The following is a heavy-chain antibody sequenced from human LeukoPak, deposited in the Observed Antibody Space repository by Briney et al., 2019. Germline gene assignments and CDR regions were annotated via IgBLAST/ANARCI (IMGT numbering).Heavy chain of an antibody. J-gene: IGHJ3*02. Sequence: GASVKVSCKASGYTFTGYYMHWVRRAPGQGLEWMGWINPNSGGTNYAQKFQGRVTMTRDTSISTAYMELSRLRSDDTAVYYCARDVVRELRAFDIWGQGTMVTVSS. D-gene: IGHD1-26*01. CDR3: ARDVVRELRAFDI. V-gene: IGHV1-2*02. CDR1: GYTFTGYY. CDR2: INPNSGGT.